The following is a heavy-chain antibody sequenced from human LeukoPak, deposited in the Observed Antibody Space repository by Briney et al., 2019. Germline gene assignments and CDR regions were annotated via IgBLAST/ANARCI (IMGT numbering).Heavy chain of an antibody. V-gene: IGHV3-30*04. CDR1: GFTLSAYA. Sequence: GGSLRLSCAASGFTLSAYAMHWVRQAPGEGLEWLAFISYDESYKYYADSVKGRFTISRDISKNTMYLQMNSLKPEDTAVYYCARGSASGSYNNWFHPWGQGTLVTVSS. CDR2: ISYDESYK. D-gene: IGHD3-10*01. CDR3: ARGSASGSYNNWFHP. J-gene: IGHJ5*02.